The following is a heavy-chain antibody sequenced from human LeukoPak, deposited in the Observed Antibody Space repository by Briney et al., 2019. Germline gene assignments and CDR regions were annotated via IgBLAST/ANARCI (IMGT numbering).Heavy chain of an antibody. CDR1: GFTFSSSG. CDR3: ARDVVYSGSPGAFDI. CDR2: ISYDGSNK. V-gene: IGHV3-30*03. Sequence: PGGSLRLSCAASGFTFSSSGMHWVRQAPGKGLEWVAVISYDGSNKYYADSVKGRFTISRDNSKNTLYLQMNSLTTEDTAVYYCARDVVYSGSPGAFDIWGQGTVVTVSS. D-gene: IGHD1-26*01. J-gene: IGHJ3*02.